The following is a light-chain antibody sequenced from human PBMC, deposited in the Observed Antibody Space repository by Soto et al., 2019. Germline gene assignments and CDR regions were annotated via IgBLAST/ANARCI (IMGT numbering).Light chain of an antibody. J-gene: IGLJ3*02. CDR1: TGSVTSIYY. CDR3: LLHVGGVQPCV. CDR2: NIN. Sequence: QGVVTQEPPLTVSPGGTVALTCASSTGSVTSIYYPNWFQQKPGQAPRALIYNINKKHSWTPARFSGSLLGGKAALTLSGVQPEDEAEYYCLLHVGGVQPCVFAGGTHLAGL. V-gene: IGLV7-43*01.